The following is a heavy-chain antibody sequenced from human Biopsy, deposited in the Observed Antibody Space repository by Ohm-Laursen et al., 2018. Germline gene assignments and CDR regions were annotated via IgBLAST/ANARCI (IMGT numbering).Heavy chain of an antibody. CDR1: GGSISSDY. CDR3: ARLYRLDDYWNDDPPDAFDV. Sequence: SYTLSLTCTVSGGSISSDYWSWIRQSPGKGLEWIGYISNRGSTNYNPSLRGRVTISVDTSKNQFSLKLSSVTAADTAVFFCARLYRLDDYWNDDPPDAFDVWGQGTRVTVSS. CDR2: ISNRGST. V-gene: IGHV4-59*07. J-gene: IGHJ3*01. D-gene: IGHD3-3*01.